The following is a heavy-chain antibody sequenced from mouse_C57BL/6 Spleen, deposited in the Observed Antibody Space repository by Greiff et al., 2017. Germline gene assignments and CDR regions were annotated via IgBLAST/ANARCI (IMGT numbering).Heavy chain of an antibody. J-gene: IGHJ2*01. V-gene: IGHV1-76*01. CDR2: IYPGSGNT. Sequence: VQLQQSGAELVRPGASVKLSCKASGYTFTDYSINWVKQRPGQGLEWIARIYPGSGNTYYNEKFKGKATLTAEQSSSTAYMQLSSLTSEDSAVYCCARGSHYYGRSYFDYWGQGTTLTVSS. CDR3: ARGSHYYGRSYFDY. D-gene: IGHD1-1*01. CDR1: GYTFTDYS.